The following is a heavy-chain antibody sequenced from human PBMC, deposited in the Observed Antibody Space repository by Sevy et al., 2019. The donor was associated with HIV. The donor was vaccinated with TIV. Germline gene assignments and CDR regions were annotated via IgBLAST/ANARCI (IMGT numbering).Heavy chain of an antibody. D-gene: IGHD3-10*01. Sequence: GGSLRLSCAASGFTFSSYAMSWVRQAPGKGLEWVSAISGSGGSTYYADSVKGRFTISSDNSKNTLYLQMNSLRAEDTAVYYCANGDGLDAFYIWGQGTMVTVSS. CDR2: ISGSGGST. V-gene: IGHV3-23*01. CDR1: GFTFSSYA. J-gene: IGHJ3*02. CDR3: ANGDGLDAFYI.